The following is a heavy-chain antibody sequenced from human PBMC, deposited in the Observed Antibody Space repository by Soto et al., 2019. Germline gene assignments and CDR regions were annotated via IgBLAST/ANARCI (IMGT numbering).Heavy chain of an antibody. CDR1: GGSMSSYY. CDR3: ARAFPWIQLWEGGDNSGMDV. Sequence: SETLSLTCTVSGGSMSSYYWSWIRQPQGKGLELVGYIYYSGSANYNSYLKSRVTISLYTSKNQFSLKLSSVTAAAAAVYYCARAFPWIQLWEGGDNSGMDVWGKGTTATVSP. J-gene: IGHJ6*04. V-gene: IGHV4-59*13. CDR2: IYYSGSA. D-gene: IGHD5-18*01.